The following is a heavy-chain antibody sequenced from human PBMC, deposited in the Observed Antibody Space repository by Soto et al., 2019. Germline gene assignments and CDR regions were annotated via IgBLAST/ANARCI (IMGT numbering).Heavy chain of an antibody. V-gene: IGHV4-30-4*01. CDR1: GGSISSGDYY. Sequence: SETLSLTCTVSGGSISSGDYYWSWIRQPPGKGLEWIGYIYYSGSTYYNPSLKSRVTISVDTSKNQFSLKLSSVTAADTAVYYCARADYDILTGYYSYFDYWGQGTLVTVSS. CDR2: IYYSGST. J-gene: IGHJ4*02. D-gene: IGHD3-9*01. CDR3: ARADYDILTGYYSYFDY.